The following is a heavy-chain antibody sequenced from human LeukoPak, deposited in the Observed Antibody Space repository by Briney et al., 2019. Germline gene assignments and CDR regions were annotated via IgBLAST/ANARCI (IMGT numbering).Heavy chain of an antibody. CDR1: EFTFSSYS. CDR2: INSRSTYI. Sequence: GGSLRLSCTASEFTFSSYSMNWVRQAPGKGLEWVSSINSRSTYIYYADSMKGRFTISRDNAKNSLYLQMNSLRAEDTAVYYCARVASGYTSGWTAIDYWGQGTLVTVSS. J-gene: IGHJ4*02. V-gene: IGHV3-21*01. D-gene: IGHD6-19*01. CDR3: ARVASGYTSGWTAIDY.